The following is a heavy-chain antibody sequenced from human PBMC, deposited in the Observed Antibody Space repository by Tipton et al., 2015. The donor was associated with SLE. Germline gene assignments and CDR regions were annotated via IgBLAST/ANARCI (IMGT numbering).Heavy chain of an antibody. D-gene: IGHD2-8*01. Sequence: GLVKPSETLSLTCTVSGDSISSSNYYWGWIRQPPGKGLEWIGAIYHTATTYYNPSLKSRVTMSVDTSKNELSLKLSSVTAADTAVYYCARGQWNAFDIWGQGTMVTVSS. CDR1: GDSISSSNYY. V-gene: IGHV4-39*07. J-gene: IGHJ3*02. CDR2: IYHTATT. CDR3: ARGQWNAFDI.